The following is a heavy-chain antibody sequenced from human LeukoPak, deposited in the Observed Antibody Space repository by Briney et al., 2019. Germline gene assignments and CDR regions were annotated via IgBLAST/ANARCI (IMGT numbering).Heavy chain of an antibody. CDR3: ARERDGYNYADY. CDR1: GFTFSSYA. D-gene: IGHD5-24*01. V-gene: IGHV3-23*01. J-gene: IGHJ4*02. CDR2: ISGSGGST. Sequence: GGSLRLSCAASGFTFSSYAMSWVRQAPGKGLEWVSAISGSGGSTYYADSVKGRFTISRDNSKNTLYLQMNSLRADDTAIYFCARERDGYNYADYWGQGTLVTVSS.